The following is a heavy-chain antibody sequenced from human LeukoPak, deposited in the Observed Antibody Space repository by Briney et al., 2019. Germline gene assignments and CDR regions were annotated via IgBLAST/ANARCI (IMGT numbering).Heavy chain of an antibody. Sequence: SETLSLTCTVSGGSISSYYWSWIRQPPGKGLEWIGYMHYSGRTNYNPSLKSRLTISVDTSKNQFSLKLSSVTAADTAVYYCARGMTTGPDPWGQGTLVTVSS. J-gene: IGHJ5*02. CDR3: ARGMTTGPDP. CDR1: GGSISSYY. CDR2: MHYSGRT. D-gene: IGHD4-17*01. V-gene: IGHV4-59*08.